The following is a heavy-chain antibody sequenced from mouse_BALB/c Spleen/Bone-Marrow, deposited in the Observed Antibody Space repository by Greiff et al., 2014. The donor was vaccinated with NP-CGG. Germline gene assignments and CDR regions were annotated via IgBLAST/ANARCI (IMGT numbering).Heavy chain of an antibody. CDR1: GFTFSSFG. J-gene: IGHJ1*01. Sequence: DVQLVESGGGLMQPGGSRKLSCAASGFTFSSFGMHWVRQAPEKGLEWVAYISSGSSTIYYADTVKGRFTISRDNPKNTLFLQMTSLRSEDTAMYYCARSWEYFDVWGAGTTVTVSS. V-gene: IGHV5-17*02. CDR3: ARSWEYFDV. D-gene: IGHD4-1*01. CDR2: ISSGSSTI.